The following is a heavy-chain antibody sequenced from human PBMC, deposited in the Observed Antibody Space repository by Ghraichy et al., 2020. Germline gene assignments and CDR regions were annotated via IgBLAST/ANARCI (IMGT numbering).Heavy chain of an antibody. CDR1: GGSVSSGSYY. CDR3: ARGGFESARQVWGDY. J-gene: IGHJ4*02. D-gene: IGHD6-6*01. CDR2: IYYSGST. Sequence: SETLSLTCTVSGGSVSSGSYYWSWIRQPPGKGLEWIGYIYYSGSTNYNPSLKSRVTISVDTSKNQFSLKLSSVTAADTAVYYCARGGFESARQVWGDYWGQGTLVTVSS. V-gene: IGHV4-61*01.